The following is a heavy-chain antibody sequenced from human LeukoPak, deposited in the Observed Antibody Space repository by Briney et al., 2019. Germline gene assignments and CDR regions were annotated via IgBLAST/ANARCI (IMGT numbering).Heavy chain of an antibody. Sequence: ASVKVSCKTSGYTFTDYYMHWVRQAPGQGLEWMGWINPKTGGTNHAQKFQGSVTMTRDTSISTVYMEVTRLTLDDTAVYYCARGRPLDGTGRTHRDDYWGLGTLVTVSS. CDR3: ARGRPLDGTGRTHRDDY. J-gene: IGHJ4*02. CDR2: INPKTGGT. D-gene: IGHD1-1*01. CDR1: GYTFTDYY. V-gene: IGHV1-2*02.